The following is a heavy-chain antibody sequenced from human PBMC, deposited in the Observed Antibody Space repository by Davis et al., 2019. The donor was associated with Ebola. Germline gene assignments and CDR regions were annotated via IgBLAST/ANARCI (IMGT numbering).Heavy chain of an antibody. CDR3: ARVGVGAADGMDV. Sequence: SETLSLTCAAYGGSFSGYYWTWIRQPPGKGLEWIGYIYYSGSTNYNASLKSRVTISVDTSKNQFPLKLTSVTAADTAVYYCARVGVGAADGMDVWGQGTTVTVSS. J-gene: IGHJ6*02. V-gene: IGHV4-59*01. CDR2: IYYSGST. CDR1: GGSFSGYY. D-gene: IGHD2-15*01.